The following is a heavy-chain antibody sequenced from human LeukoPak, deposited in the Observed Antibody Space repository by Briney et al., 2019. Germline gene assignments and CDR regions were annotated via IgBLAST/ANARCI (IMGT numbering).Heavy chain of an antibody. CDR1: GFTFSSYA. V-gene: IGHV3-23*01. J-gene: IGHJ4*02. CDR2: ISGSGGST. Sequence: GSLRLSRAASGFTFSSYAMRWVRPAPGKGREWVSAISGSGGSTYYPDSVKGRFTISRDNSKNTLYLQMNSLRAEDTAVYYCAKDCPVDYWGQGTLVTVSS. CDR3: AKDCPVDY.